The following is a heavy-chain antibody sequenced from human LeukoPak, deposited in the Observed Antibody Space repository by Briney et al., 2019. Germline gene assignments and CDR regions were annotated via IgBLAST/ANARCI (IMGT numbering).Heavy chain of an antibody. J-gene: IGHJ3*02. V-gene: IGHV3-9*01. D-gene: IGHD3-10*01. CDR2: ISWNSGSI. CDR1: GFTFDDYA. CDR3: AELFMVRGANAFDI. Sequence: RSLRLSCAASGFTFDDYAMHWVRQAPGKGLEWVSGISWNSGSIGYADSVKGRFTISRDNAKNSLYLQMNSLRAEDTALYYCAELFMVRGANAFDIWGQGTMVTVSS.